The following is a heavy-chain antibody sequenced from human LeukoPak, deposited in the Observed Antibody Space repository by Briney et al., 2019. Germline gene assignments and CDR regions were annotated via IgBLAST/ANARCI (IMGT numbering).Heavy chain of an antibody. CDR1: GFTLSSYS. D-gene: IGHD6-13*01. V-gene: IGHV3-21*01. CDR2: ISSSSSYI. Sequence: PGGSLRLSCAASGFTLSSYSMNWVRQAPGKGLEWVSSISSSSSYIYYADSVKGRFTISRDNAKNSLYLQMNSLRAEDTAVYYCARDLRYSSTEGWFDPWGQGTLVTVSS. J-gene: IGHJ5*02. CDR3: ARDLRYSSTEGWFDP.